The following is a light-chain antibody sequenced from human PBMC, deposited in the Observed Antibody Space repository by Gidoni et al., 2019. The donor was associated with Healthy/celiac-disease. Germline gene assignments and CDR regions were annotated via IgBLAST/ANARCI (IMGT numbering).Light chain of an antibody. CDR3: SSYTSISTYV. CDR1: SSDVGSYNR. V-gene: IGLV2-18*02. J-gene: IGLJ1*01. Sequence: QPALTQPPSVSGAPGQPATIYCTGTSSDVGSYNRVSWYQQPPGTAPKLMIYEVSNRPSGVPDRFSGSKSGNTASLTFSGLQAEDEAAYYCSSYTSISTYVFGTGTKVTVL. CDR2: EVS.